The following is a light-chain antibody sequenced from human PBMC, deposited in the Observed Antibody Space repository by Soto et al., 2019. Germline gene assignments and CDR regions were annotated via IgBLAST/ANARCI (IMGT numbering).Light chain of an antibody. CDR3: NSYDSSLSGDVV. V-gene: IGLV1-40*01. CDR2: GNS. J-gene: IGLJ2*01. Sequence: QSVLTQPPSVSGAPGQRVTISCTGSSTNIGAGYDVHWYQQLPGTAPKLLIYGNSNRPSGVPDRFSGSKSGTTASLAITGQLAEDEADYYCNSYDSSLSGDVVFGGGTKLTVL. CDR1: STNIGAGYD.